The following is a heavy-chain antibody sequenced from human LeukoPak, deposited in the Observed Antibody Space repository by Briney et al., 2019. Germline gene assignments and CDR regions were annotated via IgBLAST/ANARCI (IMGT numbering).Heavy chain of an antibody. CDR1: GFTFSSYS. Sequence: GGSLRLSCAASGFTFSSYSMNWVRQAPGKGLEWVSYISSSSSTIYYADSVKGRFTISRDNAKNSLYLQMNSLRAEDTAVYYCARDRETGTKSPEFDYWGQGTLGTVSS. D-gene: IGHD1-7*01. CDR2: ISSSSSTI. J-gene: IGHJ4*02. V-gene: IGHV3-48*01. CDR3: ARDRETGTKSPEFDY.